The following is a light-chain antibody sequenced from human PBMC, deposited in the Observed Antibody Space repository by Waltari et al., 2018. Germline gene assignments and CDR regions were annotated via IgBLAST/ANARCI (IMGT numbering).Light chain of an antibody. J-gene: IGKJ4*01. CDR3: QQYYSNPT. Sequence: ITCRASHGISDSLAWYQQKLGKAPNLLLYGASRLHSGVPSRFSGSGSGADYTLTISSLQPEDFATYYCQQYYSNPTFGGGTKVEI. CDR2: GAS. V-gene: IGKV1-NL1*01. CDR1: HGISDS.